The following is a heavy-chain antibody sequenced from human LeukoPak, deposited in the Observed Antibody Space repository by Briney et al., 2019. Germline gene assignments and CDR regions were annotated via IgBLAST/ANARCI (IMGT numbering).Heavy chain of an antibody. CDR1: GGSFSGYY. D-gene: IGHD3-16*02. V-gene: IGHV4-34*01. Sequence: SETLSLTCAVYGGSFSGYYWSWIRQPPGKGLEWIGEINHSGSANYNPSLKSRVTISVDTSKNQFSLKLSPVTAADTAVYYCARGSSAVIAIWGQGTMVTVSS. CDR2: INHSGSA. CDR3: ARGSSAVIAI. J-gene: IGHJ3*02.